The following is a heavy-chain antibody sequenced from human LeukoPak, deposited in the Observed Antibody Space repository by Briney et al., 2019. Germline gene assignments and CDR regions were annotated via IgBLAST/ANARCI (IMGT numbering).Heavy chain of an antibody. Sequence: GGSLRLSCAASGFTVSSNCMTWVRQAPGKGLEWVSVIYSGGTTEYADSVKGRFTISRDNSKNTLYVQMNSLRAEDTAVYYCARGPSQTTFGVISKHFFDYWGQGTLVTVSS. V-gene: IGHV3-53*01. CDR1: GFTVSSNC. CDR2: IYSGGTT. D-gene: IGHD3-3*01. CDR3: ARGPSQTTFGVISKHFFDY. J-gene: IGHJ4*02.